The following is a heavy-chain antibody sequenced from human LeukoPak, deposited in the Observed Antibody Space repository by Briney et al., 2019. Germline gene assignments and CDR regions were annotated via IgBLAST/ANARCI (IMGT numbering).Heavy chain of an antibody. CDR1: GFTFSSYS. V-gene: IGHV3-21*01. Sequence: KPGGSLRLSCAASGFTFSSYSMNWVRQAPGKGLEWVSSISSSSSYIYYADSVKGRFTISRDNAKNSLYLQMNSLRAEDTAVYYCALIPVPAAIPFYYGMDVWGKGTTVTVSS. J-gene: IGHJ6*04. D-gene: IGHD2-2*01. CDR2: ISSSSSYI. CDR3: ALIPVPAAIPFYYGMDV.